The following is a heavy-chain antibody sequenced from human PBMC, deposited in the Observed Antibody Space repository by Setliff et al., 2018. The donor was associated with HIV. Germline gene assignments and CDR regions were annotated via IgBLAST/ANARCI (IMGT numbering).Heavy chain of an antibody. V-gene: IGHV3-30*07. D-gene: IGHD1-1*01. CDR2: ISVDGSGK. CDR1: GFSFSDSV. CDR3: ARDWNGDGRSIDS. Sequence: GGSLRLSCTASGFSFSDSVMHWVRQPPGKGLEWVAAISVDGSGKYYADSVKGRFTISRDNSKNSLYLQMNSLRAGDTAVYYCARDWNGDGRSIDSWGQGTLVTVSS. J-gene: IGHJ5*01.